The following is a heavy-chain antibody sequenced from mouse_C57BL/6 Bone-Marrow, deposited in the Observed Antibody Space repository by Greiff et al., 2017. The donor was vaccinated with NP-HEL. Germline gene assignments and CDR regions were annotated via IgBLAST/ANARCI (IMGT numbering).Heavy chain of an antibody. CDR3: ARHDGNFGYYYAMDY. CDR2: IYPRSGNT. CDR1: GYTFTSYG. Sequence: VQRVESGAELARPGASVKLSCKASGYTFTSYGISWVKQRTGQGLEWIGEIYPRSGNTYYNEKFKGKATLTADTSSRTAYMELRSLTSENSAVYICARHDGNFGYYYAMDYWGQGSSDTVSS. V-gene: IGHV1-81*01. D-gene: IGHD2-1*01. J-gene: IGHJ4*01.